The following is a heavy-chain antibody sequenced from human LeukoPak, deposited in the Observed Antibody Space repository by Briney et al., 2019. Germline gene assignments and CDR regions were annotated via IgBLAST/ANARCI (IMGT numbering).Heavy chain of an antibody. V-gene: IGHV1-8*01. CDR2: MNPNSGNT. CDR1: GYTFTSYD. D-gene: IGHD5-18*01. CDR3: AREVYSYGYDTDAFDI. Sequence: ASVKVSCKASGYTFTSYDINWVRQATGQGLEWMGWMNPNSGNTGYAQKFQGRVTMTRNTSISTAYMELSSLRSEDTAVYYCAREVYSYGYDTDAFDIWGQGTMVTVSS. J-gene: IGHJ3*02.